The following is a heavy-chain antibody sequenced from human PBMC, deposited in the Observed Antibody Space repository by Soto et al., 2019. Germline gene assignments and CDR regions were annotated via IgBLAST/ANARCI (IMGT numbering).Heavy chain of an antibody. CDR1: GGSISSSSYY. Sequence: PSETLSLTCTVSGGSISSSSYYWGWIRQPPGKGLEWIGYIYYSGSTNYNPSLKSRVTISVDTSKNQFSLKLSSVTAADTAVYYCARYNRDDFWSVYYGMDVWGQGTTVTVSS. D-gene: IGHD3-3*01. J-gene: IGHJ6*02. CDR3: ARYNRDDFWSVYYGMDV. V-gene: IGHV4-61*05. CDR2: IYYSGST.